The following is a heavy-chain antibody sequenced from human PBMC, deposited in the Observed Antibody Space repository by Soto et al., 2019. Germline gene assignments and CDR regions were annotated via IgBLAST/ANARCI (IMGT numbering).Heavy chain of an antibody. CDR3: ARYDSSGYYWPYYYYGMDV. CDR1: GFTFSTYS. Sequence: EVQLLESGGGLVKPGGSLRLSCAASGFTFSTYSMNWVRQAPGKGLEWVSSISSSCSYIYYADSVKGRFTISKDNAKNSLYLQMNSLGAEDTAVYYGARYDSSGYYWPYYYYGMDVWGQGTTVTVSS. V-gene: IGHV3-21*02. D-gene: IGHD3-22*01. CDR2: ISSSCSYI. J-gene: IGHJ6*02.